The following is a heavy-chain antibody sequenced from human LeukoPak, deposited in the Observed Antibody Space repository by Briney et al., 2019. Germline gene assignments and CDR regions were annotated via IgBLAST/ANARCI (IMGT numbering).Heavy chain of an antibody. CDR2: IYYSGST. Sequence: PSGTLSLTCTVSGGSISSSSYYWGWIRQPPGKGLEWIGSIYYSGSTYYNPSLKSRVTISVDTSKNQFSLKLSSVTAADTAVYYCARLASGTYGSGSYWVKYYYYYMDVWGKGTTATVSS. CDR3: ARLASGTYGSGSYWVKYYYYYMDV. J-gene: IGHJ6*03. V-gene: IGHV4-39*01. D-gene: IGHD3-10*01. CDR1: GGSISSSSYY.